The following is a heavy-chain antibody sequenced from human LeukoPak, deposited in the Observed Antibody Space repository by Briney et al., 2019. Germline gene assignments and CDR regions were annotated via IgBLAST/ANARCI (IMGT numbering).Heavy chain of an antibody. J-gene: IGHJ4*02. CDR1: GASISSSNYY. D-gene: IGHD2-15*01. V-gene: IGHV4-39*01. CDR3: ARHSKTYWDFDY. CDR2: IYYSGST. Sequence: SETLSLTCTVSGASISSSNYYWGWIRQPPGKGLEWIGSIYYSGSTSYNPSLQSRVTISVDTAKNQFSLKLSSVTAADTAVYYCARHSKTYWDFDYWGQGTLVTVSS.